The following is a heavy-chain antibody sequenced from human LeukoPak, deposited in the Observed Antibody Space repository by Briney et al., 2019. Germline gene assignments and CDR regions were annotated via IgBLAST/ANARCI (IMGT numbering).Heavy chain of an antibody. CDR2: INPNSGGT. CDR1: GYTFTSYY. D-gene: IGHD3-3*01. J-gene: IGHJ4*02. V-gene: IGHV1-2*02. CDR3: ARSDFWSGYYIVDY. Sequence: ASVKVSCKASGYTFTSYYMHWVRQAPGQGLEWMGWINPNSGGTDYAQKFQGRVTMTRDTSITTAYMDLNRLRSDDTAVYYCARSDFWSGYYIVDYWGQGTLVTVSS.